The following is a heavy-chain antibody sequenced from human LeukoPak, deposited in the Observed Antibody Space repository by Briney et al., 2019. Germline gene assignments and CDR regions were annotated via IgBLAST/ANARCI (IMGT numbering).Heavy chain of an antibody. D-gene: IGHD3-22*01. CDR1: GGTFSSYA. Sequence: TSVKVSCKASGGTFSSYAISWVRQAPGQGLEWMGRIIPTFGTANYAQKFQGRVTITTDESTSTAYMELSSLRSEDTAVYYCASDDSSGYLWWFDPWGQGTLVTVSS. CDR3: ASDDSSGYLWWFDP. V-gene: IGHV1-69*05. CDR2: IIPTFGTA. J-gene: IGHJ5*02.